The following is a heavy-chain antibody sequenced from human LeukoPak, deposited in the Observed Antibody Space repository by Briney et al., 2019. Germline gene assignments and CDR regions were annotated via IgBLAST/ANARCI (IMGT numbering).Heavy chain of an antibody. V-gene: IGHV1-69*13. D-gene: IGHD5-24*01. CDR1: GGTFSSYA. J-gene: IGHJ4*02. CDR2: IIPIFGTA. Sequence: ASVKVSCKASGGTFSSYAISWVRQAPGQGLEWMGGIIPIFGTANYAQKFQGRVTITPDESKSTAYMELGSLRSEDTAVYYCARGGDGYNYVYYFDYWGQGTLVTVSS. CDR3: ARGGDGYNYVYYFDY.